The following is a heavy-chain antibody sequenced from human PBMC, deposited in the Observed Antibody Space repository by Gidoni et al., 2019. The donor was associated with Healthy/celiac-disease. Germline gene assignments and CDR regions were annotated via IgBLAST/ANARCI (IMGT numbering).Heavy chain of an antibody. CDR3: ARAGQVGAAAGTALDY. CDR1: GFTFSSYS. Sequence: EVQLVESGGGLVKPGGSLRLSCAASGFTFSSYSMNWVRQAPGKGLEWVSSISSSSSYIYYADSVKGRFTISRDNAKNSLYLQMNSLRAEDTAVYYCARAGQVGAAAGTALDYWGQGTLVTVSS. CDR2: ISSSSSYI. D-gene: IGHD6-13*01. J-gene: IGHJ4*02. V-gene: IGHV3-21*01.